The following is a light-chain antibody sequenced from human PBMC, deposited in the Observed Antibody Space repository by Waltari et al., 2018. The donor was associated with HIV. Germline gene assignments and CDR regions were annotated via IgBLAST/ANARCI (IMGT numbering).Light chain of an antibody. CDR1: QSVSSY. CDR2: DAS. J-gene: IGKJ4*01. CDR3: QQRSKWPLT. V-gene: IGKV3-11*01. Sequence: EIVFTQSPATLSLSPGERATLSCRASQSVSSYLAWYQQKPGQAPRLLIYDASNRATGTPARFSGSGSGTDFTLTISSLEPEDFAVYYCQQRSKWPLTFGGGTKVEIK.